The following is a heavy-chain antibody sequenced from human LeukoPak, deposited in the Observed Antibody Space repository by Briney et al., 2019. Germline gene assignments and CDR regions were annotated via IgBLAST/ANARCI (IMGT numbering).Heavy chain of an antibody. V-gene: IGHV3-23*01. CDR1: GGSISSYY. CDR2: ISGSGGST. J-gene: IGHJ4*02. D-gene: IGHD5-18*01. CDR3: AKGVDTAMVDSFDY. Sequence: PSETLSLTCTVSGGSISSYYWSWIRQPPGKGLEWVSAISGSGGSTYYADSVKGRFTISRDNSKNTLYLQMNSLRAEDTAVYYCAKGVDTAMVDSFDYWGQGTLVTVSS.